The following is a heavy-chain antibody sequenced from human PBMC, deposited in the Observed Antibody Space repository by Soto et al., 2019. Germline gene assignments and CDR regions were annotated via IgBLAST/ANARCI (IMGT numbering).Heavy chain of an antibody. D-gene: IGHD2-21*02. Sequence: QVQLVQSGAEVKKPGASVKVSCKASGDTFTDYYIHWVRQAPGQGLEWMGTVNPSGGHTTYAQHFLGRMTMTKDTSTSTLYMELTSLTSEDTAVYYCARGGHVVVVTAALDYWGQGTLVTVSS. CDR1: GDTFTDYY. CDR3: ARGGHVVVVTAALDY. CDR2: VNPSGGHT. J-gene: IGHJ4*02. V-gene: IGHV1-46*01.